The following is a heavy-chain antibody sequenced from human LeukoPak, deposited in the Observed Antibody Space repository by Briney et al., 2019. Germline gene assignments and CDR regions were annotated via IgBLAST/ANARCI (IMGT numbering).Heavy chain of an antibody. V-gene: IGHV3-23*01. D-gene: IGHD2-2*01. Sequence: QPGGSLRLSCAASGFTFSSFTTSWVRQAPGKGLEWVSAISGSGSGTYYADSVKGRFTLSRDNSKNTLFLQMNSLRAEDTAVYYCAKGITSCLIWGQGAMVTVPS. CDR1: GFTFSSFT. CDR3: AKGITSCLI. J-gene: IGHJ3*02. CDR2: ISGSGSGT.